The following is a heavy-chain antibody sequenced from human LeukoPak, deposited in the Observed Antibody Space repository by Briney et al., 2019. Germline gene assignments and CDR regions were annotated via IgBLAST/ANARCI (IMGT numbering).Heavy chain of an antibody. CDR3: AKDSGTYYDILTGWTVGSFDY. D-gene: IGHD3-9*01. CDR2: ISCDGSNE. J-gene: IGHJ4*02. Sequence: GGSLRLSCAASGFTFSGYVMHWVRQAPGKGLEWVAIISCDGSNEYYADSAKGRFTISRDNSKNTLYLQMNSLRAEDTAVYYCAKDSGTYYDILTGWTVGSFDYWGQGTLVTVSS. V-gene: IGHV3-30*18. CDR1: GFTFSGYV.